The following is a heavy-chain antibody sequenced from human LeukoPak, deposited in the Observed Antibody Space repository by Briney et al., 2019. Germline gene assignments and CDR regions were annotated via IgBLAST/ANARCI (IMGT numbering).Heavy chain of an antibody. D-gene: IGHD3-22*01. CDR1: GGSMDTYY. V-gene: IGHV4-59*01. J-gene: IGHJ5*02. CDR3: ARGAAWLPPLSWFDP. CDR2: VYQSGTT. Sequence: SETLSLTCAVSGGSMDTYYWNWIRQPPGKGLEWIGYVYQSGTTNHNTGNTNYNPSLKSRVTISVDTSKSQSSLRLSSVTAADTAVYYCARGAAWLPPLSWFDPWGQGTLVTVSS.